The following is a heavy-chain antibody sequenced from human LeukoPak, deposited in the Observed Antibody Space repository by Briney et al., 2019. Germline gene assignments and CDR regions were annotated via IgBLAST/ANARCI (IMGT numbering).Heavy chain of an antibody. CDR3: ARGAGATDFDY. CDR2: IIPIFGTA. V-gene: IGHV1-69*05. J-gene: IGHJ4*02. Sequence: RASVKVSCKASGGTFSSYAISWVRLAPGQGLEWMGGIIPIFGTANYAQKFQGRVTITTDESTSTAYMELSSLRSEDTAVYYCARGAGATDFDYWGQGTLVTVSS. CDR1: GGTFSSYA. D-gene: IGHD1-26*01.